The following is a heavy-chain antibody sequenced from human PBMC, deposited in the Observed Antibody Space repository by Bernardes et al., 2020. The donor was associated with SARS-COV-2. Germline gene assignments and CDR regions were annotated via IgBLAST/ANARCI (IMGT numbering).Heavy chain of an antibody. CDR1: KFTFSDYY. D-gene: IGHD1-26*01. Sequence: GGSLRLSCVASKFTFSDYYMNWIRLAPGKGLEWISYISAKGTTIFYADSVKGRFTISRDNTKNSLYLQMNSLRADDTAVYYCARDLSPPALRELGDFYCYGLDVWGQGTTVTVS. J-gene: IGHJ6*02. CDR2: ISAKGTTI. CDR3: ARDLSPPALRELGDFYCYGLDV. V-gene: IGHV3-11*01.